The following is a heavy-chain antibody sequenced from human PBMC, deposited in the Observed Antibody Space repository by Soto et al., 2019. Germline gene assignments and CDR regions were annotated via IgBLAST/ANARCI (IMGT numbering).Heavy chain of an antibody. CDR1: GFSLSTDTVGVG. Sequence: SGPTLVNPTQTLTLTCSFSGFSLSTDTVGVGVGWIRQPPGKALEWLALIYWDDDKRYSPNLENRLAISKDTSKNQVVLKMTSVDLVDTATFYFVHNRYCTFSSCPRTDAFDLWGQGTTVTVSS. D-gene: IGHD2-8*01. J-gene: IGHJ3*01. CDR3: VHNRYCTFSSCPRTDAFDL. V-gene: IGHV2-5*02. CDR2: IYWDDDK.